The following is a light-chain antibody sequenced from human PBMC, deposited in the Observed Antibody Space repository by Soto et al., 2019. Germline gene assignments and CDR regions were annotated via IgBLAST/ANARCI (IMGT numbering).Light chain of an antibody. CDR1: SSDVGYYNF. Sequence: SVLTQPPSASGSPGQSVTISFTGTSSDVGYYNFVSWYQQRPGKAPKLMIYEVNKRPSGVPDRFSGSKSGNTASLTVSGLQPEDEADYYCSSYADDNIFVFGTGTKVTVL. J-gene: IGLJ1*01. V-gene: IGLV2-8*01. CDR2: EVN. CDR3: SSYADDNIFV.